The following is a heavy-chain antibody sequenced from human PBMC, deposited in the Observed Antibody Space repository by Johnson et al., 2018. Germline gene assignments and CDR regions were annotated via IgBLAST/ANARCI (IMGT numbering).Heavy chain of an antibody. V-gene: IGHV3-30*18. D-gene: IGHD4-17*01. Sequence: VQLVESGGGVVQPGRSLRLSCAASGFTFSSYGMHWVRQAPGKGLEWVAVISYDGSNKYYADSVKGRFTISRDNSKNTLYLQMNSLRAEDTAVYYCANNDYGDYVEAFDIWGQGTMVTVSS. J-gene: IGHJ3*02. CDR2: ISYDGSNK. CDR3: ANNDYGDYVEAFDI. CDR1: GFTFSSYG.